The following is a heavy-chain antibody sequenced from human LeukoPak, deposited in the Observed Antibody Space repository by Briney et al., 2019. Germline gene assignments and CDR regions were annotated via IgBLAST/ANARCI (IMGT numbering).Heavy chain of an antibody. D-gene: IGHD3-22*01. J-gene: IGHJ3*02. CDR2: IYYSGTA. CDR1: GGSISSSSYY. CDR3: ARDTYYYDSSGYAFDI. V-gene: IGHV4-39*07. Sequence: SETLSLTCTVSGGSISSSSYYWGWIRQPPGKGLEWIGNIYYSGTAYYNPSLKSRVTMSVDTSKNQFSLKLSSVTAADTAVYYCARDTYYYDSSGYAFDIWGQGTMVTVSS.